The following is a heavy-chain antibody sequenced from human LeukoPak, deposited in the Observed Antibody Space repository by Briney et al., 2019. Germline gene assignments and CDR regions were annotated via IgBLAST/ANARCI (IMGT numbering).Heavy chain of an antibody. Sequence: GGSLRLSCAASGFTFDDYAMHWVRQAPGKGLEWVSGISWNSGSIGYADSVKGRFTISRDNAKNSLYLQMNSLRAEDMALYYCASSKQRLSTQSDYWGQGTLVTVSS. CDR3: ASSKQRLSTQSDY. CDR1: GFTFDDYA. V-gene: IGHV3-9*03. J-gene: IGHJ4*02. CDR2: ISWNSGSI. D-gene: IGHD6-19*01.